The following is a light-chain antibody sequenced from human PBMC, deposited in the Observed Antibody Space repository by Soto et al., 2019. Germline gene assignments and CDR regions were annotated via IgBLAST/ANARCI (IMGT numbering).Light chain of an antibody. CDR1: QSVSSSY. Sequence: IVLTQSPGTLSLSPGERATLSCRASQSVSSSYLAWYQQKPGQAPRLLIYGASSRATDIPDRFSGSGSGTDFTLTISRLEPEDFAVYYCQQYVSSPWTFGQGTKVDIK. CDR3: QQYVSSPWT. V-gene: IGKV3-20*01. J-gene: IGKJ1*01. CDR2: GAS.